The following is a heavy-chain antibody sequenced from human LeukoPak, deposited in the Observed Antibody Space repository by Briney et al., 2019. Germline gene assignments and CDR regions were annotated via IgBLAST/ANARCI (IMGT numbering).Heavy chain of an antibody. V-gene: IGHV3-48*01. J-gene: IGHJ4*02. D-gene: IGHD6-19*01. CDR3: VRASSGWRGYYFDY. CDR2: ISRDSSTI. CDR1: GFTFNTYS. Sequence: GGSLRLSCAASGFTFNTYSVDWVRQAPGKGLEWVSYISRDSSTIYYADSLKGRFTISRDNAKNSVYLQMNSLRAEDTAVYYCVRASSGWRGYYFDYWGQGTLVTVSS.